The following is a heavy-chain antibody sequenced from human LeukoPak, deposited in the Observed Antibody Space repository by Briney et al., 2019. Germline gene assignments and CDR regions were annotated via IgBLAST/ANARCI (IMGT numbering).Heavy chain of an antibody. CDR2: IYYSGTT. CDR1: GGSISSYY. V-gene: IGHV4-59*01. CDR3: ARVTFRRVFDY. Sequence: SETLSLTCTVSGGSISSYYWSWIRQPPGKGLEWIGYIYYSGTTNYNPSLKSRVTISVDTSKNQFSLKLTSVTAADTAVYYCARVTFRRVFDYWGQGTLVTVSS. J-gene: IGHJ4*02. D-gene: IGHD2-21*02.